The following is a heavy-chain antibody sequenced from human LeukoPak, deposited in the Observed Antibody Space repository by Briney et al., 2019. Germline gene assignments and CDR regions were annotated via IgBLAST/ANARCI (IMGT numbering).Heavy chain of an antibody. Sequence: GGSLRLSCAASGFTFSSYAMHWVRQAPGKGLEWVSAISISGSKTYYAVSVKGRFTISRDNSKNTLYLQMNSLRAEDTAVYYCANEIRPNDYWGQGTQVTVSS. CDR1: GFTFSSYA. V-gene: IGHV3-23*01. J-gene: IGHJ4*02. D-gene: IGHD4-17*01. CDR3: ANEIRPNDY. CDR2: ISISGSKT.